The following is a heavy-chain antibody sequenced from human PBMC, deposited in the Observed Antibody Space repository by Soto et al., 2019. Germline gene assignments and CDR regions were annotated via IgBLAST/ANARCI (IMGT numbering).Heavy chain of an antibody. D-gene: IGHD5-12*01. V-gene: IGHV3-11*06. Sequence: GGSLRLSCAASGFTFSDYYMSWIRQAPGKGLEWVSYISSSSSYANYADSVKGRFTISRDNAKNSLYLQMNSLRAEDTAVYYCARAVATEAYFDYWGQGTPVTVSS. CDR3: ARAVATEAYFDY. J-gene: IGHJ4*02. CDR1: GFTFSDYY. CDR2: ISSSSSYA.